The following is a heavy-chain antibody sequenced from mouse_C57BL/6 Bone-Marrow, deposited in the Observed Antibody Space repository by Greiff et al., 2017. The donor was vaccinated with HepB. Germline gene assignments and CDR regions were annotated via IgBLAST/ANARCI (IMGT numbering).Heavy chain of an antibody. CDR2: ISSGGSYT. J-gene: IGHJ3*01. Sequence: EVMLVESGGDLVKPGGSLKLSCAASGFTFSSYGMSWVRQTPDKRLEWVATISSGGSYTYYPDSVKGRFTISRDNAKNTLYLQMSSLKSEDTAMYYCARRLRSAWFAYWGQGTLVTVSA. CDR3: ARRLRSAWFAY. D-gene: IGHD3-2*02. V-gene: IGHV5-6*02. CDR1: GFTFSSYG.